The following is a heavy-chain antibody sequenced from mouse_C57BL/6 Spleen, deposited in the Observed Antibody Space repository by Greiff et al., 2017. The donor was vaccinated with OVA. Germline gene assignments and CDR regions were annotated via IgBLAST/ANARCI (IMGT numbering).Heavy chain of an antibody. J-gene: IGHJ1*03. V-gene: IGHV1-74*01. CDR2: IHPSDSDT. Sequence: QVQLQQPGAELVKPGASVKVSCKASGYTFTSYWMHWVKQRPGQGLEWIGSIHPSDSDTNYNQKFKGKATLTVDKSSSTAYMQLSSLTSEDSAVYYCAIGGNWDGWYFDVWGTGTTVTVSS. D-gene: IGHD4-1*01. CDR3: AIGGNWDGWYFDV. CDR1: GYTFTSYW.